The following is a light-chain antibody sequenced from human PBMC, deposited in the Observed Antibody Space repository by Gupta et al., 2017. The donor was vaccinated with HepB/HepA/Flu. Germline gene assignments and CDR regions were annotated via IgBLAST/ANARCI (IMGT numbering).Light chain of an antibody. Sequence: DIQMTQSPSTLSASAGDRVTITCRASQSISNWLAWYQQKPGEAPKLLVYQASSLEGGVTPRFSGSGSGTEFTLTISSLQPDDFAIYYCQQYDNYWTFGQGTKVEIK. J-gene: IGKJ1*01. CDR2: QAS. CDR1: QSISNW. CDR3: QQYDNYWT. V-gene: IGKV1-5*03.